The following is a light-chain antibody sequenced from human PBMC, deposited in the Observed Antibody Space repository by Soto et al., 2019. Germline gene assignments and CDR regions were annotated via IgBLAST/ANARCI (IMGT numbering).Light chain of an antibody. J-gene: IGKJ1*01. Sequence: DIQMNQSPSTLSASVGHRVTITCRASQSISSWLAWYQQKPGKAPKLLIYKASSLESGVPSRFSRSGSGTEFTLPISSLQPDDFPTYYCQQYNSYSQTFSQATNVEIK. CDR3: QQYNSYSQT. V-gene: IGKV1-5*03. CDR2: KAS. CDR1: QSISSW.